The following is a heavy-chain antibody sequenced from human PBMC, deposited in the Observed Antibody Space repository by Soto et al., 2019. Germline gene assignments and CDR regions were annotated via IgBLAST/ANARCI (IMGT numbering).Heavy chain of an antibody. D-gene: IGHD2-15*01. CDR3: ARDDISNYYYGMDV. CDR1: GFTFSSYG. Sequence: QVQLVESGGGVVQPGRSLRLSCAASGFTFSSYGMHWVRQAPGKGLEWVAVIWYDGSNKYYADSVKGRFTISRDNSKNTLYLQMNSLRAEDTAVYYCARDDISNYYYGMDVWGQGTTVTVSS. CDR2: IWYDGSNK. V-gene: IGHV3-33*01. J-gene: IGHJ6*02.